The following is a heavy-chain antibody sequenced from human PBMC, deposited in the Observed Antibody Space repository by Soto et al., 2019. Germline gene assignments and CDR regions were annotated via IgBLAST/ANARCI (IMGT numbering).Heavy chain of an antibody. D-gene: IGHD3-9*01. CDR3: ARHLKDDVLTGPCEY. J-gene: IGHJ4*02. CDR2: IPHSGST. Sequence: QVQLQESGPGLVRPSDTLSLTCTVSGGSIGSYYWSWIRQSPEQGLEWIAFIPHSGSTNYKPSLKSRVAISVDTSNNQFSLKLTSVTAADTAVYYCARHLKDDVLTGPCEYWGQGFLVTVSS. V-gene: IGHV4-59*08. CDR1: GGSIGSYY.